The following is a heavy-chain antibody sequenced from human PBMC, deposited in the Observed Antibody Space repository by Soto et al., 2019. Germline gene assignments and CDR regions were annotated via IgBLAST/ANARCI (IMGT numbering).Heavy chain of an antibody. CDR1: GFTVSSNY. Sequence: GGSLRLSCAASGFTVSSNYMSWVRQAPGKGLEWVSVIYSGGSTYYADSVKGRFTISRDNSKNTLYLQMNSLRAEDTAVYYCARGGNDYGDYDYFQHWGQGTLVTVSS. V-gene: IGHV3-66*01. CDR3: ARGGNDYGDYDYFQH. D-gene: IGHD4-17*01. J-gene: IGHJ1*01. CDR2: IYSGGST.